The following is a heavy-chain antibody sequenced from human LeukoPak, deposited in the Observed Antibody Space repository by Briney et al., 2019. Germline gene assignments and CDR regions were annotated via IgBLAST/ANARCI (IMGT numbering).Heavy chain of an antibody. V-gene: IGHV4-59*01. J-gene: IGHJ4*02. Sequence: SETLSHTCTVSGGSISNFYWSWFRQPPGKGLEWIGYIYYNGNTNFNPSLMSRVSISEDTSKNQFSLKLSSVTAADTAVYYCASIQCTNGVCYMDYWGQGTLVTVSS. D-gene: IGHD2-8*01. CDR1: GGSISNFY. CDR2: IYYNGNT. CDR3: ASIQCTNGVCYMDY.